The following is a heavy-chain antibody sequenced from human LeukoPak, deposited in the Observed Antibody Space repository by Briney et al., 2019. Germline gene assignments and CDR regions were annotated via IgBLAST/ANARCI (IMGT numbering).Heavy chain of an antibody. CDR2: IKQDGSEN. D-gene: IGHD3-16*02. J-gene: IGHJ4*02. CDR1: GFTFSSYW. CDR3: ARDGSTTADYDYVWGSYRYRDYFDY. V-gene: IGHV3-7*03. Sequence: GGSLRLSCAASGFTFSSYWMSWFRQAPGKGLEWVANIKQDGSENYYVDSVKGRFTISRDNAKNSLYLQMNSLRAEDTAVYYCARDGSTTADYDYVWGSYRYRDYFDYWGQGTLVTVSS.